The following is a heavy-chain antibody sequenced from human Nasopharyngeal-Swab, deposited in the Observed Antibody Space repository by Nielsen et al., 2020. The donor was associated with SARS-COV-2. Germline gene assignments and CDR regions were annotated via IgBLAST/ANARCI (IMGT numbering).Heavy chain of an antibody. D-gene: IGHD5-24*01. CDR1: GYTFTGYY. CDR3: ARDDMWLQSAFDY. Sequence: ASVKVSCKASGYTFTGYYMHWVRQAPGQGLEWMGRINPNSGGTNYAQKFQGRVTMTRDTSISTAYMELSRLRSDDTAVYYCARDDMWLQSAFDYRGQGTLVTVSS. V-gene: IGHV1-2*06. J-gene: IGHJ4*02. CDR2: INPNSGGT.